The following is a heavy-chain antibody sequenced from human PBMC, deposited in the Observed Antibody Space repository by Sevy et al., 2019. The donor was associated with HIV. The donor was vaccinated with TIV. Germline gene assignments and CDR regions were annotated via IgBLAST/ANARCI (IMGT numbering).Heavy chain of an antibody. CDR1: GDSVSSNSAA. CDR3: ARANHPKRDDAFDM. Sequence: SQTLSLTCAISGDSVSSNSAAWNWIRQSPSRGLEWLGRTYYRSKWENDYAVSVKSRITINPDTSKNQFSLQLNSVTPDDTAMYYCARANHPKRDDAFDMRGQGTMVTVSS. CDR2: TYYRSKWEN. V-gene: IGHV6-1*01. J-gene: IGHJ3*02.